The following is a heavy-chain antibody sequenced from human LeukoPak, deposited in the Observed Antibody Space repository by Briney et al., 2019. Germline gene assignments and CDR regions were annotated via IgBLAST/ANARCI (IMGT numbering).Heavy chain of an antibody. J-gene: IGHJ6*03. CDR2: IYTSGST. D-gene: IGHD3-3*01. CDR3: ARKVDGVVYPSYYYYVDV. CDR1: GGSISSYY. V-gene: IGHV4-4*07. Sequence: SETLSLTCTVSGGSISSYYCSWIRQPAGKGLEWIGRIYTSGSTNYNPSLKSRVTMSVDTSKNQFSLKLSSVTAADTAVYYCARKVDGVVYPSYYYYVDVWGKGTTVTVSS.